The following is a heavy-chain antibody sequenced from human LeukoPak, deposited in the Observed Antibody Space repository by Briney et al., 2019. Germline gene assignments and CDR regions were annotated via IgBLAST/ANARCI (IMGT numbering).Heavy chain of an antibody. CDR3: ASVTVTTWAPDGHMDV. V-gene: IGHV1-69*05. J-gene: IGHJ6*03. CDR2: IIPMFGTT. D-gene: IGHD4-11*01. CDR1: GGTFSNYA. Sequence: GASVKVSCKASGGTFSNYAISWVRQAPGQGLEWMGRIIPMFGTTNYAQKFQGRVTITTDESTSTAYIEVSSLRIEDTAVYYCASVTVTTWAPDGHMDVWGKGTTVTVSS.